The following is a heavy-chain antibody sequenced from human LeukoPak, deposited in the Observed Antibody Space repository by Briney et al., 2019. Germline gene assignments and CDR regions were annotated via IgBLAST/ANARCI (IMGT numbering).Heavy chain of an antibody. J-gene: IGHJ6*02. D-gene: IGHD5-18*01. CDR3: AIIQRGYAFYYFSGIDV. CDR1: GGTFISYA. CDR2: IIPIFGTA. Sequence: GSSVKVSCKASGGTFISYAISWVGQAAGQGLEWMGGIIPIFGTANYPQKFQGRVTITADESTSTAYMELSSLRSEDTAVYYFAIIQRGYAFYYFSGIDVWGQGTTVTVSS. V-gene: IGHV1-69*01.